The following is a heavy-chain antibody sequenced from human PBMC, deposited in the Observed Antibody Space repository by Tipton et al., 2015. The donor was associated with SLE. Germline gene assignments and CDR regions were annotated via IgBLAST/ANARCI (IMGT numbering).Heavy chain of an antibody. V-gene: IGHV4-39*07. J-gene: IGHJ4*02. CDR2: VYYSGCS. D-gene: IGHD1-26*01. CDR1: GGSISISTYF. Sequence: TLSLTCTVSGGSISISTYFWGWIRQPPGKGLEWIGCVYYSGCSYYNPPLKSRVSISVALSKNQFSLRLSSVTAADTAVYFCASNGWDGPNILEFDYWGQGNLVAVSS. CDR3: ASNGWDGPNILEFDY.